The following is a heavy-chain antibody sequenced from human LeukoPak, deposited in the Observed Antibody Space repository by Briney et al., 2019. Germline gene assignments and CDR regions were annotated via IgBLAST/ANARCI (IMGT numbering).Heavy chain of an antibody. CDR3: EKDGDVWVGEGWDYYYYGMDV. J-gene: IGHJ6*04. D-gene: IGHD3-10*01. CDR2: ISGSGGST. Sequence: GGSLRLSCAASGFTFSSYAMSWVRQAPGKGLEWVSAISGSGGSTYYADSVKGRSTISRDNSKNTLYLQMNSLRAEDTAVYYWEKDGDVWVGEGWDYYYYGMDVWGKGTTVTVSS. V-gene: IGHV3-23*01. CDR1: GFTFSSYA.